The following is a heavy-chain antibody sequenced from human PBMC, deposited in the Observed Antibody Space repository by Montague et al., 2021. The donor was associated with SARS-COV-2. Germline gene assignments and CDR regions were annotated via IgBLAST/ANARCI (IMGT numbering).Heavy chain of an antibody. V-gene: IGHV4-59*13. Sequence: SETLSLTCTVSGGSISSYYWSWIRQPPGKGLEWIGYIYYSGSTNYNPSLKSRVTISVDTSKNQFSLKLSSVTAADTAVYYCARDSHYYDSSGHFDYCGQGTLVTVSS. CDR3: ARDSHYYDSSGHFDY. CDR2: IYYSGST. J-gene: IGHJ4*02. CDR1: GGSISSYY. D-gene: IGHD3-22*01.